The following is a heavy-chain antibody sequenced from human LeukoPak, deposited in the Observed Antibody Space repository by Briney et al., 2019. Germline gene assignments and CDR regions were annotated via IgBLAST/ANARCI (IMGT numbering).Heavy chain of an antibody. CDR2: IYYSGST. CDR1: GGSISSYY. Sequence: SETLSLTCTVSGGSISSYYWSWIRQPPGKGLEWIGYIYYSGSTNYNPSPKSRVTISVDTSKNQFSLKLSSVTAADTAVYYCARARSGYCDYWGQGTLVTVSS. CDR3: ARARSGYCDY. V-gene: IGHV4-59*01. D-gene: IGHD3-22*01. J-gene: IGHJ4*02.